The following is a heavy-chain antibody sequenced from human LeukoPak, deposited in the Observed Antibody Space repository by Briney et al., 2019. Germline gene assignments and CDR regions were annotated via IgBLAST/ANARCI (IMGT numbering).Heavy chain of an antibody. CDR1: GFTFSSYG. Sequence: GGSLRLSCAASGFTFSSYGMHWVRQAPGKGLEWVAVISYDGSNKYYADSVKGRFTISRDNSKNTLYLQMNSLRAEDTAVYYCAKDSSLYFDYWGQGTLVTASS. CDR3: AKDSSLYFDY. J-gene: IGHJ4*02. V-gene: IGHV3-30*18. CDR2: ISYDGSNK. D-gene: IGHD3-16*02.